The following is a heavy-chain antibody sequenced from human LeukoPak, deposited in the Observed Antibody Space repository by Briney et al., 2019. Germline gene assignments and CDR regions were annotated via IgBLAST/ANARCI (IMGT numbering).Heavy chain of an antibody. CDR1: GGSISSYY. J-gene: IGHJ6*02. CDR3: ASGSQVNYYYYYGMDV. Sequence: PSETLSLTCTVSGGSISSYYWSWIRQPAGKGLEWIGRIYTSGSTNYNPSLKSRVTMSLDTSKNQFSLKLSSVTAADTAVYYCASGSQVNYYYYYGMDVWGQGTTVTVSS. D-gene: IGHD3-10*01. CDR2: IYTSGST. V-gene: IGHV4-4*07.